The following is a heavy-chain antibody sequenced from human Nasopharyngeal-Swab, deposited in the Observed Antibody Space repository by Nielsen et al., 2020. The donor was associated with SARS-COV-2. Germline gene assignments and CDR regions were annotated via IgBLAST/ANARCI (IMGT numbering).Heavy chain of an antibody. CDR1: GYTFTRYY. CDR2: INPGGGSA. V-gene: IGHV1-46*01. D-gene: IGHD2-15*01. J-gene: IGHJ5*02. Sequence: ASVKVSCKASGYTFTRYYIHWVRQAPGQGLEWMGIINPGGGSARYSQNFQGRVTTTRDTSTSTVYMELSSLRSEDTAVYYCARGGDPIEVVAATDCFDPWGQGTLVTVSS. CDR3: ARGGDPIEVVAATDCFDP.